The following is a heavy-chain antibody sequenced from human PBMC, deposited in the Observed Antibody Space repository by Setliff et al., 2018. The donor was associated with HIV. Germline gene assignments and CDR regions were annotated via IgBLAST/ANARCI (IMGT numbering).Heavy chain of an antibody. CDR2: INHSGST. CDR3: ARDRSNWNYVKNYMDV. D-gene: IGHD1-7*01. V-gene: IGHV4-34*01. Sequence: PSETLSLNCAVYGGSISGYYWSWIRQSPGKGLEWIGEINHSGSTNFNPSLKSRVTISVDTSKNQFSLKMSSVTAADTAVYYCARDRSNWNYVKNYMDVWGKGTTVTVSS. J-gene: IGHJ6*03. CDR1: GGSISGYY.